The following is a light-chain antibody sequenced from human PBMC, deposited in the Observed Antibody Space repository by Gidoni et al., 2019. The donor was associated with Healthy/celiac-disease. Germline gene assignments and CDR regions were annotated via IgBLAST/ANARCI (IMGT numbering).Light chain of an antibody. CDR2: DVS. V-gene: IGLV2-14*01. Sequence: QSALTQPASVSGSPGQSITIPCTGTSSDVGGYNYVSWYQQHPGKAPKLMFYDVSNRPSGVSNRFSGSKSGNTASLTISGLQAEDEADYYCSSYTSSSTLVIGGGTKLTVL. CDR1: SSDVGGYNY. CDR3: SSYTSSSTLV. J-gene: IGLJ2*01.